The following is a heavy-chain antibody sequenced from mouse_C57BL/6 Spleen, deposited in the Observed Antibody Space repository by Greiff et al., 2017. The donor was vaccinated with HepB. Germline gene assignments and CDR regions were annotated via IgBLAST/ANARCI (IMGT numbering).Heavy chain of an antibody. Sequence: QVQLKQSGAELVRPGASVKLSCKASGYTFTDYYINWVKQRPGQGLEWIARIYPGSGNTYYNEKFKGKATLTAEKSSSTAYMQLSSLTSEDSAVYFWARRGVIRGYFDYWGQGTTLTVSS. CDR2: IYPGSGNT. J-gene: IGHJ2*01. D-gene: IGHD1-1*01. V-gene: IGHV1-76*01. CDR3: ARRGVIRGYFDY. CDR1: GYTFTDYY.